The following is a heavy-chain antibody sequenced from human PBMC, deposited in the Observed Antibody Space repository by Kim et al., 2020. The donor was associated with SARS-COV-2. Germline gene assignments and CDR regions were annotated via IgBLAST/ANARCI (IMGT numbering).Heavy chain of an antibody. CDR2: MDSSGST. D-gene: IGHD6-13*01. CDR1: GDSISSPSYY. CDR3: ARDSRDIAAVWFDP. V-gene: IGHV4-39*07. Sequence: SETLSLTCTVSGDSISSPSYYGGWIRQPPGKGLEWIGTMDSSGSTSYNPSLKSRVTISVDTSKNQFSLKLTSVTAADTAVYYCARDSRDIAAVWFDPWGQGTLVTVSS. J-gene: IGHJ5*02.